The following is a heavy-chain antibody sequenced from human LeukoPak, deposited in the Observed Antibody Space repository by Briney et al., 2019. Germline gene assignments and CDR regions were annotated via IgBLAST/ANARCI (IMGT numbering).Heavy chain of an antibody. V-gene: IGHV1-2*02. CDR1: GYTFTGYH. J-gene: IGHJ3*02. CDR2: INPNSGGT. CDR3: ARMYYYDSSGYGDDAFDI. D-gene: IGHD3-22*01. Sequence: ASVKVSCKASGYTFTGYHIHWVRQAPGQGLEWMGWINPNSGGTNYAQKFQGRVTMTRDTSISTAYMELSRLRSDDTAVYYCARMYYYDSSGYGDDAFDIWGQGTMVTVSS.